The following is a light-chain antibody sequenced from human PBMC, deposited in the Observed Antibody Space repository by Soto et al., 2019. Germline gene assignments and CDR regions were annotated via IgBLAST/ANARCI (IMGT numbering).Light chain of an antibody. CDR2: EGT. CDR1: SSDVASYDL. J-gene: IGLJ2*01. V-gene: IGLV2-23*01. CDR3: CSYVGSSSPAI. Sequence: QSALTQPASVSGSPGQSITISCTGTSSDVASYDLGSWYQQHPGKAPKLMIYEGTKRPSGVSDRFSGSNSGNTASLTISGLQAEDEADYYGCSYVGSSSPAIFGGGTKLTVL.